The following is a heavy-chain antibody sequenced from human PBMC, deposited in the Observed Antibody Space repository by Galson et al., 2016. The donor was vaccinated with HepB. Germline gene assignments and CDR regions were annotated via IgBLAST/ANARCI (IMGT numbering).Heavy chain of an antibody. CDR1: GFTFGNYV. J-gene: IGHJ4*02. Sequence: SLRLSCAASGFTFGNYVMSWVRQAPGKGLERVSSITNIGGNTYYADSVKGRFTISRDNSKNTLYLQMSSLRAEDTALYYCAKVDCGGDCKRFDYWGQGTLVTVSS. CDR2: ITNIGGNT. CDR3: AKVDCGGDCKRFDY. D-gene: IGHD2-21*02. V-gene: IGHV3-23*01.